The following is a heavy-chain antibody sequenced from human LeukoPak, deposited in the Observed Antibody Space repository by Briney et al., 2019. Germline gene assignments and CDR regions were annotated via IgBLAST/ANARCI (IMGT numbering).Heavy chain of an antibody. D-gene: IGHD6-13*01. J-gene: IGHJ6*02. CDR1: GYTFTGYY. CDR2: INPNSGGT. Sequence: ASVKVSCKASGYTFTGYYMHWVRQAPGQGLEWMGWINPNSGGTNYAQKFQGRVTMTRDTSISTAYMELSRLRSDDTAVYYCARGTSSSWNSRYGMDVWGQGTTVTVSS. CDR3: ARGTSSSWNSRYGMDV. V-gene: IGHV1-2*02.